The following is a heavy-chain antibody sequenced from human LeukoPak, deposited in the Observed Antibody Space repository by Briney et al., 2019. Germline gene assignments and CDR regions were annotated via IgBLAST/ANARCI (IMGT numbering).Heavy chain of an antibody. CDR1: GFTFSSYA. Sequence: PGGSLRLSCAASGFTFSSYAMSWVRQAPGKGLEWVSAISGSGGSTYYADSVKGRFTISRDNSKNTLYLQMNSLRAEDTAVYYCAHKYSSGWYGFSGFDYRGQGTLVTVSS. V-gene: IGHV3-23*01. D-gene: IGHD6-19*01. CDR3: AHKYSSGWYGFSGFDY. J-gene: IGHJ4*02. CDR2: ISGSGGST.